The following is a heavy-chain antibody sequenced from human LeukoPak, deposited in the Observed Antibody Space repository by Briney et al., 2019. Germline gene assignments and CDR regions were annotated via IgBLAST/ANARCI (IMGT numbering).Heavy chain of an antibody. CDR1: GFTLSSNW. CDR2: IKPDGSAQ. D-gene: IGHD5-12*01. J-gene: IGHJ5*02. Sequence: GGSLRLSCATSGFTLSSNWMSWVRHVPGRGLDWVANIKPDGSAQYYAASVKGRSTISRDNAKNTLYLQMNSLRAEDSAVYYCAPQQTYSPYNWFDPWGQGTLVTVSS. CDR3: APQQTYSPYNWFDP. V-gene: IGHV3-7*01.